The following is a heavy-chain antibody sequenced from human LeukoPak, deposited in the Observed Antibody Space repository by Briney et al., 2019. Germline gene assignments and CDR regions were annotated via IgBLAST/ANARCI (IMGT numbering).Heavy chain of an antibody. Sequence: PGGSLRLSCAASGFTFSSYSMNWVRQAPGEGLEWVSSISGSSVYIYYADSVQGRFTISRDNAKKPLFLQMNSLRAEDTAVYYCVRAMEMTTIGPGYWGQGTLVTVSS. J-gene: IGHJ4*02. D-gene: IGHD5-24*01. CDR3: VRAMEMTTIGPGY. V-gene: IGHV3-21*01. CDR1: GFTFSSYS. CDR2: ISGSSVYI.